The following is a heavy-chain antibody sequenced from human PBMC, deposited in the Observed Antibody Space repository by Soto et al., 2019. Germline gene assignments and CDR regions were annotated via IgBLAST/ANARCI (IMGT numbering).Heavy chain of an antibody. V-gene: IGHV4-61*01. Sequence: QVQLQESGPGLVKPSETLSVTCIVSGDSVSRGRYFWNWIRQPPGKGLEWIGNISYTGNTNYSPSLMSPVTISLDASKNLFSLHLTSVTAADTAVYYCANYYSGGYYFDYWGQGILVTVSS. D-gene: IGHD6-19*01. CDR2: ISYTGNT. CDR1: GDSVSRGRYF. J-gene: IGHJ4*02. CDR3: ANYYSGGYYFDY.